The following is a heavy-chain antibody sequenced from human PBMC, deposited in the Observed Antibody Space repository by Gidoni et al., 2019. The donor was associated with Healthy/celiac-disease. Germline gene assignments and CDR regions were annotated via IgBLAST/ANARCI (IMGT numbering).Heavy chain of an antibody. CDR2: ISYDGSNK. CDR1: GLKFSRYG. CDR3: AKDGQSVGATPWDY. Sequence: VQLVESGGGVVPPAGSLRPSCASSGLKFSRYGMHWVRQAPGKGPEWVAVISYDGSNKYSEYSVKGRFIISRYNSKNTLYLQMNSLRAEDTAVYYCAKDGQSVGATPWDYWGQGTLVTVSS. J-gene: IGHJ4*02. D-gene: IGHD1-26*01. V-gene: IGHV3-30*18.